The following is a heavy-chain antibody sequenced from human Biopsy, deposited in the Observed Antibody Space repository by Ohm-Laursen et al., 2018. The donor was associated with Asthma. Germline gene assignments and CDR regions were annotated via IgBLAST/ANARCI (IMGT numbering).Heavy chain of an antibody. CDR2: IKQDGSEK. CDR1: GFTFSSYG. V-gene: IGHV3-7*01. CDR3: AKERYYDFWSGYPI. D-gene: IGHD3-3*01. Sequence: SLRLSCAASGFTFSSYGMHWVRQAPGKGLEWVANIKQDGSEKYYVDSVKGRFTISRDNARNTLYLQMNSLRAEDTAVYYCAKERYYDFWSGYPIWGQGTMVTVSS. J-gene: IGHJ3*02.